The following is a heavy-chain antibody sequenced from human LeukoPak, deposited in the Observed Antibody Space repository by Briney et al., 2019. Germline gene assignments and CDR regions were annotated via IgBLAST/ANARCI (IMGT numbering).Heavy chain of an antibody. J-gene: IGHJ4*02. Sequence: GGSLRLSCAASGFTFSSYGMHWVRQAPGKGLEWVAFIRYDGSNKYYADSVKGRFTISRDNSKNTLYLQMNSLRAEDTAVYYCAKDLRYSSSSTGGFFDYWGQGTLVTVSS. D-gene: IGHD6-6*01. V-gene: IGHV3-30*02. CDR2: IRYDGSNK. CDR1: GFTFSSYG. CDR3: AKDLRYSSSSTGGFFDY.